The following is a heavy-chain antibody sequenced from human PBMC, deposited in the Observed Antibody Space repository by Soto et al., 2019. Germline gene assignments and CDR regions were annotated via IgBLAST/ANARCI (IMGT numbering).Heavy chain of an antibody. Sequence: ASVKVSCKASGYTFTGYYMHWVRQAPGQGLEWMGWINPNSGGTNYAQKFQGWVTMTRDTSISTAYMELSRLRSDDTAVYYCARALSGGYCSGGSCYSYYYYGMDVWGQGTTVTVS. CDR1: GYTFTGYY. V-gene: IGHV1-2*04. D-gene: IGHD2-15*01. J-gene: IGHJ6*02. CDR3: ARALSGGYCSGGSCYSYYYYGMDV. CDR2: INPNSGGT.